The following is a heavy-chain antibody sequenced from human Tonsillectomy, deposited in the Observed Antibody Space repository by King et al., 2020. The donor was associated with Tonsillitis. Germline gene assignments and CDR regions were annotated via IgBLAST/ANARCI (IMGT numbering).Heavy chain of an antibody. Sequence: VTLKESGPALVKPTQTLTLTCTVSGLSLSTTKMCVSWIRQPPGKALEWLARIDWDDDKYYNTSLKTRLTISKDTSKNQVVLTMTSMDPVDTATYYCARMQWVGAPFDYWGQGTLVTVSS. CDR3: ARMQWVGAPFDY. V-gene: IGHV2-70*11. CDR2: IDWDDDK. J-gene: IGHJ4*02. D-gene: IGHD6-19*01. CDR1: GLSLSTTKMC.